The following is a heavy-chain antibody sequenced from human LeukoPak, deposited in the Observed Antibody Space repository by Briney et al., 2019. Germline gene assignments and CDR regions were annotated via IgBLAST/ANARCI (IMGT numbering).Heavy chain of an antibody. CDR1: VGSIENNH. CDR3: ARGVNYDILTGYYPNAIDI. V-gene: IGHV4-4*07. Sequence: PSETLSLTYAVSVGSIENNHWAWIRRPAGKGLEWIGRLHVSGNTNFNPSLKSRVTISVDRSKNQFSLKLSSVTAADTAVYYCARGVNYDILTGYYPNAIDIWAQGTMVTVSS. J-gene: IGHJ3*02. CDR2: LHVSGNT. D-gene: IGHD3-9*01.